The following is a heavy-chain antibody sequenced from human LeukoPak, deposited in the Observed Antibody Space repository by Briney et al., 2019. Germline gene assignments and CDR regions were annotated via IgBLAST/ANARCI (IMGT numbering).Heavy chain of an antibody. V-gene: IGHV3-66*01. D-gene: IGHD3-3*01. CDR2: IYSGGST. Sequence: PGGSLRLSCAASGFTVSSNYMSWVRQAPGKGLEWVSVIYSGGSTYYADSVKGRFTISRDNSKNTLYLQMNSLRAEDTAVYYCARDREWGGLDAFDIWGQGTMVTVSS. CDR1: GFTVSSNY. CDR3: ARDREWGGLDAFDI. J-gene: IGHJ3*02.